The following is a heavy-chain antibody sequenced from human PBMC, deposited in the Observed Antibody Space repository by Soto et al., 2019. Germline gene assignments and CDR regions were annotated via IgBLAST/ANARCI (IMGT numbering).Heavy chain of an antibody. CDR1: GYTFTHYY. D-gene: IGHD6-25*01. Sequence: QVQLVQSGAEVKKPAASVKLSCRTSGYTFTHYYIHWVRQAPGQGLEWLAIINPASGSTNYAQDFLGRVTLTMDTSTTTVYMELSGLRAEDTAIFYCARDLAAGDNWGQGTLVTVSS. CDR2: INPASGST. V-gene: IGHV1-46*01. CDR3: ARDLAAGDN. J-gene: IGHJ1*01.